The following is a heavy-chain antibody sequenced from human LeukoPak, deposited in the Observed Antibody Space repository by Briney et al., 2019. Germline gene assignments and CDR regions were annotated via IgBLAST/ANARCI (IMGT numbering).Heavy chain of an antibody. CDR3: ARVYESSGYLY. CDR2: IYGDGSTT. J-gene: IGHJ4*02. D-gene: IGHD3-22*01. CDR1: GFTFSSYW. Sequence: GGSLRLSCAASGFTFSSYWMHWVRQAPGKGLVWVSLIYGDGSTTTYADSVKGRFTISRDNAKNTVYLQMNSLRAEDTAVYYCARVYESSGYLYWGQGTLVTVSS. V-gene: IGHV3-74*03.